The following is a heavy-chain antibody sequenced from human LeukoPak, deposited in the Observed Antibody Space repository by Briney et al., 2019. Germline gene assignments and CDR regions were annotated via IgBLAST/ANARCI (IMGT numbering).Heavy chain of an antibody. J-gene: IGHJ4*02. D-gene: IGHD1-14*01. CDR3: AKDFDRNYSLDY. CDR1: GFIFSSHG. Sequence: GGSLRLSCAASGFIFSSHGMHWVRQAPGKGLEWLAFIQNDGRRKDYADSVRGRFTISRDSSKNTMYLEMSSLRAEDTAVYYCAKDFDRNYSLDYWGQGTLVTVSS. V-gene: IGHV3-30*02. CDR2: IQNDGRRK.